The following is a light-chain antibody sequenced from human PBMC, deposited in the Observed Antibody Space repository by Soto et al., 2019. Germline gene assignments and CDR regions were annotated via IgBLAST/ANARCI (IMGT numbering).Light chain of an antibody. Sequence: DIVMTQSPDSLAVSLGERATIDCKSSQSVLYSSNNKNYLAWYQQKPRQPPKLLIYWASARESGVPDRFSGRGSGTDFTLTISSLQAEDVAVYYCQQYYSTPQTFGQGTKVEIK. CDR2: WAS. V-gene: IGKV4-1*01. CDR3: QQYYSTPQT. CDR1: QSVLYSSNNKNY. J-gene: IGKJ1*01.